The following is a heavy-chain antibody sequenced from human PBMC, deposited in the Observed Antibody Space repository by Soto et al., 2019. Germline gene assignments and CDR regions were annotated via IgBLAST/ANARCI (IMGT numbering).Heavy chain of an antibody. D-gene: IGHD2-8*01. CDR3: AKKGLGSLATYCTTGDCHYAFDV. CDR2: ISGGGDGT. Sequence: EVHLLESGGGLVRPGGSLGLSCAASGFTFYNYAMNWVRQAPGKGLEWVSTISGGGDGTYYADSVKGRFTISRDNSRNTVYLLINRLRSEDTAVYYCAKKGLGSLATYCTTGDCHYAFDVWGQGTLVTVSS. V-gene: IGHV3-23*01. J-gene: IGHJ3*01. CDR1: GFTFYNYA.